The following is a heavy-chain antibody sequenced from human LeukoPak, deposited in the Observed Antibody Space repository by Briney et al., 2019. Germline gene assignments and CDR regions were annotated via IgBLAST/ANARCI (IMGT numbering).Heavy chain of an antibody. Sequence: GASVKVSCKASGYTFTSYYMHWVRQAPGQGLEWMGWISAYNGNTNYAQKLQGRVTMTTDTSTSTAYMELRSLRSDDTAVYYCARGLSIAAALYYYYMDVWGKGTTVTVSS. CDR1: GYTFTSYY. V-gene: IGHV1-18*04. CDR3: ARGLSIAAALYYYYMDV. CDR2: ISAYNGNT. J-gene: IGHJ6*03. D-gene: IGHD6-13*01.